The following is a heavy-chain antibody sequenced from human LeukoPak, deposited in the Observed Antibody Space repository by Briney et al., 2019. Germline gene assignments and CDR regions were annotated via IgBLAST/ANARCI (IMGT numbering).Heavy chain of an antibody. CDR2: IYYSGST. CDR1: GGSISSSSYY. D-gene: IGHD2-8*01. V-gene: IGHV4-39*01. CDR3: ARQPRCTNGVCYRGVGAFDI. Sequence: SETLSLTCTVSGGSISSSSYYWGWIRQPPGKGLEWIGSIYYSGSTYYNPSLKSRVTISVDTSKNQFSLKLSSVTAADTAVYYCARQPRCTNGVCYRGVGAFDIWGQGTMVTVSS. J-gene: IGHJ3*02.